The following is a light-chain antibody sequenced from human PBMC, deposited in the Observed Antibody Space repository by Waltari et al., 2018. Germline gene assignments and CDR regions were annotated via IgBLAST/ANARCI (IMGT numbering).Light chain of an antibody. J-gene: IGLJ7*01. Sequence: QSVLTQPPSVSAAPAQRVTISCSAGCSNIGNNFLSWYRQFPGTAPKLLIYEDNERPSGVPGRFSGSKSGTSATLDITGLQAGDEADYYCGTWDSSLSGAVFGGGTHLTVL. CDR2: EDN. CDR1: CSNIGNNF. CDR3: GTWDSSLSGAV. V-gene: IGLV1-51*02.